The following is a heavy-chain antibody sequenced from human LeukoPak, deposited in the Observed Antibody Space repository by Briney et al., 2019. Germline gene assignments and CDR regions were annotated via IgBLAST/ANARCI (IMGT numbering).Heavy chain of an antibody. CDR3: ARDTNNGLDV. CDR1: GFTFSSYA. Sequence: TGGSLRLSCAASGFTFSSYAMSWVRQAPGKGLEWVSAISGSGGSTYYADSVKGRFTITRDNAQNFMSLQMNSLKPEDTAVYYCARDTNNGLDVWGRGTTVTVSS. J-gene: IGHJ6*02. V-gene: IGHV3-23*01. CDR2: ISGSGGST. D-gene: IGHD1-20*01.